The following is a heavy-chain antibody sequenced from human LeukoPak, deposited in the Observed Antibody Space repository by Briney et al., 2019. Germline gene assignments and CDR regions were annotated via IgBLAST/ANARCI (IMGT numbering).Heavy chain of an antibody. D-gene: IGHD1-26*01. V-gene: IGHV3-23*01. CDR3: AKGNWGERLDWYFDL. Sequence: GGSLRLSCAASGFTFSSYDMSWVRQAPGSGLEWVSGITGSGGSTYYADSVKGRFTISRVNSKTTLYLQMNSLRAEDTAVYYCAKGNWGERLDWYFDLWGRGTLVTVSS. CDR1: GFTFSSYD. CDR2: ITGSGGST. J-gene: IGHJ2*01.